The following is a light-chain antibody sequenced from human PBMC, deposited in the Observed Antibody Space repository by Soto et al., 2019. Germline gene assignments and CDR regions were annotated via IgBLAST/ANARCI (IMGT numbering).Light chain of an antibody. CDR2: NMS. CDR3: RQSTQLGWT. V-gene: IGKV2-24*01. Sequence: DIVMTPTPLSSPVTLGQPASISCRSSQSIVHSDGNTYLSWLQQRPGQPPRLLIYNMSNRFSGVPDRYSGSGAGTDFTLKISRVEAEHCGIYYCRQSTQLGWTFGQGTNVEIK. CDR1: QSIVHSDGNTY. J-gene: IGKJ1*01.